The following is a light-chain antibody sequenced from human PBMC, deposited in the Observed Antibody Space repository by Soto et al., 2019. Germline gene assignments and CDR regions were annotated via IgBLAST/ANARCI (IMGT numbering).Light chain of an antibody. CDR1: QSLLHSNGYNY. CDR3: MQALQTP. Sequence: DIVMTQSPLSLPVTPGEPASISCRSSQSLLHSNGYNYLDWYLQKPGQSPQLLIYLGSNRASGVPDRFSGSGSGTDFTLKISRVEAEDVGVHYCMQALQTPLGQGTRLEIK. V-gene: IGKV2-28*01. CDR2: LGS. J-gene: IGKJ5*01.